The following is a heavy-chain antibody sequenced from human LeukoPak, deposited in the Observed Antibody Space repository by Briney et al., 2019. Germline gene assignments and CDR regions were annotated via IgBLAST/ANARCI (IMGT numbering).Heavy chain of an antibody. CDR1: GGSISSYY. CDR3: ARGDYLFYYYGMDV. Sequence: PSETLSLTCTVSGGSISSYYWSWIRQPPGKGLEWIGYIYHSGSTNCNPSLRSRVTISVDTSKNQFSLKLSSVTAADTAVYYCARGDYLFYYYGMDVWGQGTTVTVSS. CDR2: IYHSGST. V-gene: IGHV4-59*12. J-gene: IGHJ6*02. D-gene: IGHD4-11*01.